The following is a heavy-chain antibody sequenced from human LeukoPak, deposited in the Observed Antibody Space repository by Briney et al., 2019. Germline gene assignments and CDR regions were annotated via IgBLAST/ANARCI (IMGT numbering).Heavy chain of an antibody. D-gene: IGHD2-15*01. CDR1: GYSISSGYY. V-gene: IGHV4-38-2*01. Sequence: SETLSLTCAVSGYSISSGYYWGWIRQPPGKRLEWIGSIYHSGSTYYNPSLKSRVTISVDTSKNQFSLKLSSVTAADTAVYYCASLCSGGSCYLESGWFDPWGQGTLVTVSS. CDR3: ASLCSGGSCYLESGWFDP. CDR2: IYHSGST. J-gene: IGHJ5*02.